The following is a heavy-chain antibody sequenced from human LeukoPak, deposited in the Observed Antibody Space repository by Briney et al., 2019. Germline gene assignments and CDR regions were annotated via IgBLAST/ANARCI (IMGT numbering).Heavy chain of an antibody. J-gene: IGHJ4*02. V-gene: IGHV1-46*01. D-gene: IGHD5-18*01. CDR3: ASRSSGFGLDY. Sequence: ASVKVSCKASGYTFTSYYMRWARQAPGQGLEWMGIINPSGGSTSYAQKFQGRVTMTRDMSTSTVYMELSSLRSEDTAVYYCASRSSGFGLDYSGQGTLVTVSS. CDR1: GYTFTSYY. CDR2: INPSGGST.